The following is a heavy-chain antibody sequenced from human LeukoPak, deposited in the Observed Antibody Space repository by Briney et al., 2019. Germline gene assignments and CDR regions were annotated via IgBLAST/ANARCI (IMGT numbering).Heavy chain of an antibody. Sequence: SETLPLTCTVSGGSVTSGNYYWNWIRQPAGKGLEWIGRIYTNGGASYNPSLKSRVTISIDASKNQFSLKLSSVTAADTAVYYCAREPPGYWGQGILVTVSS. J-gene: IGHJ4*02. CDR3: AREPPGY. CDR2: IYTNGGA. V-gene: IGHV4-61*02. CDR1: GGSVTSGNYY.